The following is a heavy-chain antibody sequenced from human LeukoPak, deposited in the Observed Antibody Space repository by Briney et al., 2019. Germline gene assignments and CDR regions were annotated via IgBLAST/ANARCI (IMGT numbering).Heavy chain of an antibody. CDR3: ARVVTVTTHFDL. CDR1: GGSISSSSYY. D-gene: IGHD4-17*01. CDR2: IYYSGST. Sequence: SETLSLTCTVSGGSISSSSYYWGWIRQPPGKGLEWIGSIYYSGSTYYNPSLKSRVTISVDTSKNQFSLKLSSVTAADTAVYYCARVVTVTTHFDLWGRGTLVTVSS. J-gene: IGHJ2*01. V-gene: IGHV4-39*07.